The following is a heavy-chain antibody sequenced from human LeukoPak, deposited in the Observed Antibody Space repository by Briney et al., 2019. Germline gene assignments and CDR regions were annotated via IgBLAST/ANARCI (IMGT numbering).Heavy chain of an antibody. J-gene: IGHJ6*03. CDR1: GFTFISYW. V-gene: IGHV3-7*01. D-gene: IGHD6-6*01. CDR2: IKQDGSEK. Sequence: GGSLRLSCAASGFTFISYWMSWVRQAPGKGLEWVANIKQDGSEKYYVDSVKGRFTISRDNAKNSLYLQMNSLRAEDTAVYYCARADSSIAARLSRSSIFNYYYYMDVWGEGTTVTVSS. CDR3: ARADSSIAARLSRSSIFNYYYYMDV.